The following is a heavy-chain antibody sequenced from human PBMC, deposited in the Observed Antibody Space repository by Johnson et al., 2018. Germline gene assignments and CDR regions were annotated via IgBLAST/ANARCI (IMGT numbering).Heavy chain of an antibody. CDR1: GFTFDDYA. Sequence: EVPLVESGGGLVQPGRSLRLSCAASGFTFDDYAMHWVRQGPGEGLEGGSGICWDSGSIGYADSVKGRFTISRDNAKNSLDLQMKSLGAEDTALYYGAKDFGLGTSLSWHAFDIWGQGTMVTVSS. D-gene: IGHD1-7*01. CDR2: ICWDSGSI. V-gene: IGHV3-9*01. CDR3: AKDFGLGTSLSWHAFDI. J-gene: IGHJ3*02.